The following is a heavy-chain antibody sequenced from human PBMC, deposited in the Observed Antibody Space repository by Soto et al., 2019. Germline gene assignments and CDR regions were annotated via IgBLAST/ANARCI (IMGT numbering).Heavy chain of an antibody. J-gene: IGHJ4*02. CDR2: ISYSGSNT. CDR1: GFTFSSYA. CDR3: AKRFTLFGEVKLSPDFDY. Sequence: PGGSLRLSCAASGFTFSSYAMSWVRQAPGKGLECVSAISYSGSNTYFTDSVKGRFTISRDNSKNTLYLQMNSLRVEDTAIFFCAKRFTLFGEVKLSPDFDYWGQGTLVTVSS. D-gene: IGHD3-3*01. V-gene: IGHV3-23*01.